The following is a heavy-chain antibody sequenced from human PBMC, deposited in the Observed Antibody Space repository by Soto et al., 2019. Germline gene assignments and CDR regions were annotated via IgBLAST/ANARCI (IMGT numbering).Heavy chain of an antibody. J-gene: IGHJ4*02. Sequence: SETLSLTCIVSGVSVRSYTWSWVRQPANKGLEWIGRVFSSVSATYNPSLKSRVSISMDTPENRISLKLESVTAADAGVYFCARDGMTTGDTWGPGTLVTVSS. V-gene: IGHV4-4*07. CDR3: ARDGMTTGDT. CDR1: GVSVRSYT. CDR2: VFSSVSA. D-gene: IGHD2-21*02.